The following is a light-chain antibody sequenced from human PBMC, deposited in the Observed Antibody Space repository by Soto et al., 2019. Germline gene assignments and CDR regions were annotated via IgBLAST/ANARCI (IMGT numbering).Light chain of an antibody. CDR3: QQYGNSPTT. CDR1: QSVSSY. Sequence: ENMLTQSQATLSLSQEHRATLXCRASQSVSSYLAWYQQKPGQAPRLLIYDASNRATGIPARFSGSGSGTDFTLTISRLEPEDFAVYHCQQYGNSPTTFGQGTKVDIK. CDR2: DAS. V-gene: IGKV3-20*01. J-gene: IGKJ1*01.